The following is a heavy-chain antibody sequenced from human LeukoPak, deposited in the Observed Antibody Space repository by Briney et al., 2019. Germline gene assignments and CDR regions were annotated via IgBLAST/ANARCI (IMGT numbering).Heavy chain of an antibody. V-gene: IGHV1-2*02. CDR2: INPNSGGT. J-gene: IGHJ5*02. D-gene: IGHD3-22*01. CDR3: ARDPDQTWYYYDSSGYSNWFDP. CDR1: GYTFTCYY. Sequence: ASVKVSCKASGYTFTCYYMHWVRQAPGQGLEWMGWINPNSGGTNYAQKFQGRVTMTRDTSISTAYMELSRLRSDDTAVYYCARDPDQTWYYYDSSGYSNWFDPWGQGTLVTVSS.